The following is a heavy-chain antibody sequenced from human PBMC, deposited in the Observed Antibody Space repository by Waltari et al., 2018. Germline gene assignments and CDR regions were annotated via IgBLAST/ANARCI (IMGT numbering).Heavy chain of an antibody. D-gene: IGHD4-17*01. J-gene: IGHJ3*02. CDR3: ARVRTTGKWRAFDI. CDR1: GSTFTGYY. Sequence: QVQLLQSGAEVKKPGSSVKVSCKASGSTFTGYYLHWLRQAPGQGLEWMGWINPTSGGTNYAQKFQGRVTMTSDTSISTAYMELSRLRSDDTAVYYCARVRTTGKWRAFDIWGQGTMVTVSS. CDR2: INPTSGGT. V-gene: IGHV1-2*02.